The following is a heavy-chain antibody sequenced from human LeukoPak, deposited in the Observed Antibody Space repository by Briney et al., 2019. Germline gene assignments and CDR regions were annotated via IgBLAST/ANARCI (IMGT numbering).Heavy chain of an antibody. CDR2: IYPGVSDT. J-gene: IGHJ6*02. V-gene: IGHV5-51*01. D-gene: IGHD3-3*01. Sequence: GESLKISCKGSGYSFTSYWIGWMRQMPGKGLEWMGIIYPGVSDTRYSPSFQGQVTISADKSISTAYLQWSSLKASDTAMYYCARTGLDYDFWSGYDSPRRHGMDVWGQGTTVTVSS. CDR1: GYSFTSYW. CDR3: ARTGLDYDFWSGYDSPRRHGMDV.